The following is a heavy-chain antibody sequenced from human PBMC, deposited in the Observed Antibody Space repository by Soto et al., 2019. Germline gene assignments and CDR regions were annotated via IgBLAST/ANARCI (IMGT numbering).Heavy chain of an antibody. Sequence: ASVKVSCKASGYTFTSYGISWVRQAPGQGLEWMGWISAYNGNTNYAQKLQGRVTMTTDTSTSTAYMELRSLRSDDTAVYYCARDLYCSGGSCYSGWFDYWGQGTLVTVSS. CDR3: ARDLYCSGGSCYSGWFDY. CDR2: ISAYNGNT. J-gene: IGHJ4*02. CDR1: GYTFTSYG. V-gene: IGHV1-18*01. D-gene: IGHD2-15*01.